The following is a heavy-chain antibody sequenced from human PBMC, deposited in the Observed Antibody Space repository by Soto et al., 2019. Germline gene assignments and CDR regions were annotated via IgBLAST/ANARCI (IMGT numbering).Heavy chain of an antibody. CDR2: ISDGGDLT. J-gene: IGHJ3*02. V-gene: IGHV3-23*01. D-gene: IGHD3-16*01. CDR1: GFAFSSHP. Sequence: PGGALRLSCAASGFAFSSHPMSWVRQAPEKGLEWVAGISDGGDLTYNADSVRGRFTISRDNSRNTLYLQMNSLRAEDTAVYYCARRVIGSLRAFDIWGQGTLAT. CDR3: ARRVIGSLRAFDI.